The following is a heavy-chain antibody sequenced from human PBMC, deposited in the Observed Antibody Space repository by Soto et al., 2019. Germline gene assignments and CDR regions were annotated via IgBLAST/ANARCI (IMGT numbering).Heavy chain of an antibody. V-gene: IGHV3-30*03. CDR1: GFTFSSYS. Sequence: GGSLRLSCAASGFTFSSYSMNWVRQAPGKGLEWVAVISYDGSNKYYADSVKGRFTISRDNSKNTLYLQMNSLRAEDTAVYYCARASRGSYGPYYGMDVWGQGTTVTVSS. CDR2: ISYDGSNK. J-gene: IGHJ6*02. CDR3: ARASRGSYGPYYGMDV. D-gene: IGHD5-18*01.